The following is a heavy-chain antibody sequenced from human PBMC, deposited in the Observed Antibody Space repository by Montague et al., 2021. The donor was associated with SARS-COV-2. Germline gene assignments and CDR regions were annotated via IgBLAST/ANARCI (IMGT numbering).Heavy chain of an antibody. CDR2: IDWDGDK. D-gene: IGHD4-17*01. J-gene: IGHJ6*02. V-gene: IGHV2-70*01. Sequence: PALVKPTQTLTLTCTFSGFSLSTSGMCVSWIRQPPGKALEWLALIDWDGDKYYSTSLKTRLTISKDTSKNQVVLTMTNMDPVDTATYYCARMTTVTYPYYYYYGMDVWAKGPRSPSP. CDR3: ARMTTVTYPYYYYYGMDV. CDR1: GFSLSTSGMC.